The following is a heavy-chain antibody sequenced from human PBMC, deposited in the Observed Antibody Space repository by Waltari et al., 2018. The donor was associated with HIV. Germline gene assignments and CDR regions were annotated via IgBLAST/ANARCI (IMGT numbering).Heavy chain of an antibody. CDR2: IYYSGST. V-gene: IGHV4-39*01. CDR1: GGSISSSRHY. CDR3: ARQGYYYDSSGYYTGAFDI. Sequence: QLQLQESGPGLVKHSETLSLTCTVSGGSISSSRHYGGWIRQPPGKGLVWIGSIYYSGSTYYNPSLKSRVTISVDTSKNQFSLKLSSVTAADTAVYYCARQGYYYDSSGYYTGAFDIWGQGTVVTVSS. J-gene: IGHJ3*02. D-gene: IGHD3-22*01.